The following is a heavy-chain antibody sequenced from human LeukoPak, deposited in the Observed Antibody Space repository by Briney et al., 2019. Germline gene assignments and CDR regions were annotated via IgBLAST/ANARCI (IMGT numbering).Heavy chain of an antibody. CDR3: ARGGRTFDC. Sequence: GGSLILLCAASGFLFSDYYMSWIRRAPGKGLEWVSYISSSRSYTNYADSVKGRLTIYRDDAKNSLYLQMNSLRAEDTAVYYCARGGRTFDCWGQGTLVTVSS. CDR1: GFLFSDYY. D-gene: IGHD1-7*01. CDR2: ISSSRSYT. V-gene: IGHV3-11*05. J-gene: IGHJ4*02.